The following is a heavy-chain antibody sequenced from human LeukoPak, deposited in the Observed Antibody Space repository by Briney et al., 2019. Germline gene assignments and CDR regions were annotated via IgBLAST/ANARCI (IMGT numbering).Heavy chain of an antibody. J-gene: IGHJ4*02. Sequence: SVKVSCKASGDSFSSYALSWVRQAPGQGLEWMGRIIPILDIKTYAERFQDRVTITADEDTSTVYMELSSLRSEDTAVYYCARANYAAMTNWGQGTLVTVSS. CDR3: ARANYAAMTN. CDR2: IIPILDIK. V-gene: IGHV1-69*04. CDR1: GDSFSSYA. D-gene: IGHD5-18*01.